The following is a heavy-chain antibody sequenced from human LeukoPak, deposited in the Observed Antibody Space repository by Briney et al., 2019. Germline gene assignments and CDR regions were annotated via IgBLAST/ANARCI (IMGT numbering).Heavy chain of an antibody. CDR1: GYTFTSYG. J-gene: IGHJ5*02. CDR2: INPNSGGT. Sequence: ASVKVSCKASGYTFTSYGISWVRQAPGQGLEWMGWINPNSGGTNYAQKFQGWVTMTRDTSISTAYMELSRLRSDDTAVYYCARVGGYCSGGSCSNNWFDPWGQGTLVTVSS. D-gene: IGHD2-15*01. CDR3: ARVGGYCSGGSCSNNWFDP. V-gene: IGHV1-2*04.